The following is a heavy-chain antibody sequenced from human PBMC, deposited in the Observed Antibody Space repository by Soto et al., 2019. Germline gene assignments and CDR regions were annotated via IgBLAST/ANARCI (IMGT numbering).Heavy chain of an antibody. V-gene: IGHV4-31*03. CDR2: IYYSGST. CDR3: ARLERGSSLAADAFDI. J-gene: IGHJ3*02. CDR1: GGSISSGGYY. Sequence: SETLSLTCTVSGGSISSGGYYWSWIRQHPGKGLEWIGYIYYSGSTYYNPSLKSRVTISVDTSKNQFSLKLSSVTAADTAVYYCARLERGSSLAADAFDIWGQGTMVTVSS. D-gene: IGHD6-6*01.